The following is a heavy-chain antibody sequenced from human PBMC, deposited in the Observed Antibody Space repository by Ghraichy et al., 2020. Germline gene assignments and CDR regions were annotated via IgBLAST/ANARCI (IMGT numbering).Heavy chain of an antibody. V-gene: IGHV1-8*01. J-gene: IGHJ4*02. CDR1: GYTFTNYD. D-gene: IGHD6-19*01. CDR2: MNPNSGNT. CDR3: ARGPGYNNGWADY. Sequence: ASVKVSCKASGYTFTNYDINWVRQATGQGLEWMGWMNPNSGNTGYAQKFQGRVTMTRSTSKSTAYMELSSLRSEDTAVYYCARGPGYNNGWADYWGQGTQVTVSS.